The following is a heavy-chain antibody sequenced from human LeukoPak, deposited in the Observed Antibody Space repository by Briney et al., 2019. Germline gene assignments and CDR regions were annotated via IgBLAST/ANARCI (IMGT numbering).Heavy chain of an antibody. J-gene: IGHJ4*02. D-gene: IGHD1-26*01. Sequence: GASVKVSCKASGYTFTIYGISWVRQARGQGREWMGWISAYNGNTNYAQKLQGRVTMTTDTSTSTAYMELRSLRSDDTAVYYCARDAGWGGSYWPRDYWGQGTLVTVSS. CDR1: GYTFTIYG. V-gene: IGHV1-18*01. CDR3: ARDAGWGGSYWPRDY. CDR2: ISAYNGNT.